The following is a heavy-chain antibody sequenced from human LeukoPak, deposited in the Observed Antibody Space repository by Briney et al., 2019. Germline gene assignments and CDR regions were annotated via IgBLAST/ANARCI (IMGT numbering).Heavy chain of an antibody. V-gene: IGHV3-64*01. J-gene: IGHJ4*02. D-gene: IGHD6-25*01. CDR1: GFTFYTYG. Sequence: GGSLRLSCAASGFTFYTYGMHWVRQAPGKGLEYVSGIGPDGGTTYCANSVKGRFTISRDNSKYMLYLQMGSLTADDMAVYYCARGARLTDYWGQGTLVTVSS. CDR2: IGPDGGTT. CDR3: ARGARLTDY.